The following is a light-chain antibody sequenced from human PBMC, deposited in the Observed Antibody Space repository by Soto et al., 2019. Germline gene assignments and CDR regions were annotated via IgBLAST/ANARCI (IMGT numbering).Light chain of an antibody. CDR3: QQYGSSGT. V-gene: IGKV3-20*01. CDR2: GAS. Sequence: EVVKTQSPATLSVSPGERATLSCRASQSVTTNMAWYQQKPGQAPRLLIFGASSRATGIPDRFSGSGSGTDFTLTISRLEPEDFAVYYCQQYGSSGTFGQGTKVDIK. CDR1: QSVTTN. J-gene: IGKJ1*01.